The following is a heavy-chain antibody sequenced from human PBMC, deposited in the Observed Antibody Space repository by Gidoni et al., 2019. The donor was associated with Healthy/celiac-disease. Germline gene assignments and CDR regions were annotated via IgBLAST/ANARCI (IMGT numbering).Heavy chain of an antibody. D-gene: IGHD2-8*02. CDR2: IMPIFGTA. Sequence: QGQLVQSGATVKKPGSSVGCSCRASGGTLSSCAIRWVRQAPGQGLEWMGGIMPIFGTANYAPKFQGRVTSTADESTSTSYMELSSLRSEDTAVYYCARYRYCTGGVCLRRGNYYYYGMDVWGQGTTVTVSS. CDR3: ARYRYCTGGVCLRRGNYYYYGMDV. CDR1: GGTLSSCA. J-gene: IGHJ6*02. V-gene: IGHV1-69*01.